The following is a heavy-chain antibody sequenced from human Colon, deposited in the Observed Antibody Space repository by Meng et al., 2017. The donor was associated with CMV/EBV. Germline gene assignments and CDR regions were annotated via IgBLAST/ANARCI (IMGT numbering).Heavy chain of an antibody. CDR3: ARDSSTYYYYGMDV. V-gene: IGHV4-34*01. CDR1: GGTFRGYY. J-gene: IGHJ6*02. D-gene: IGHD1-26*01. Sequence: VYGGTFRGYYWSWIRQHPGKGLEWSGEINNSGSTNYNPTRKSRVTISVDTSKNQFSLKLSSVTAADTAVYYCARDSSTYYYYGMDVWGQGTTVTVSS. CDR2: INNSGST.